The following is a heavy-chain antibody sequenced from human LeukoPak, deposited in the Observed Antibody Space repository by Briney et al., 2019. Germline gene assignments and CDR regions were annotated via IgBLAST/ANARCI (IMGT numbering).Heavy chain of an antibody. CDR2: IYYSGST. Sequence: SETLSLTCAVSGGSISSGGHYWSWIRQPPGKGLEWIGYIYYSGSTNYNPSLKSRVTISVDTSKNQFSLKLSSVTAADTAVYYCARSAARPTNWFDPWGQGTLVTVSS. V-gene: IGHV4-61*08. D-gene: IGHD6-6*01. CDR3: ARSAARPTNWFDP. J-gene: IGHJ5*02. CDR1: GGSISSGGHY.